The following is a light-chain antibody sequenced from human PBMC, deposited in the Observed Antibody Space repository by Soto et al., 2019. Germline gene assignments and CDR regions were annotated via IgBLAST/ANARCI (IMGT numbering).Light chain of an antibody. CDR3: KQYNPYLWT. V-gene: IGKV1-5*03. J-gene: IGKJ1*01. CDR1: QSINNW. Sequence: DIQMTQSPSTLSASVGDRVTITCRASQSINNWLAWYQQKPWKAPKLLIYKASSVDSGVPSRFSGSGSGTEFTLTISGLQPDDFATYYCKQYNPYLWTFGQGTKVEIK. CDR2: KAS.